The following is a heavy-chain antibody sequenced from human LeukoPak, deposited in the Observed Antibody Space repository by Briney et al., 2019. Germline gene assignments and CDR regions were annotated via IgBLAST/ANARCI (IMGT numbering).Heavy chain of an antibody. CDR3: AKEPIYYYGSGSSAYYFDY. V-gene: IGHV3-30*02. CDR2: VRSDGGIK. D-gene: IGHD3-10*01. CDR1: GFTFSTYG. Sequence: RAGGSLRLSCAASGFTFSTYGMHWVRQAPGKGLEGVAFVRSDGGIKYYADSVQGLFTIARANSRTTLHLQINSPRAEDTAVYSCAKEPIYYYGSGSSAYYFDYWGQGTLVTVSS. J-gene: IGHJ4*02.